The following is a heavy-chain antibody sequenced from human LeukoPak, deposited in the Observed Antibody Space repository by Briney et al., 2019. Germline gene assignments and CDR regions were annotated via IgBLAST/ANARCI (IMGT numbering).Heavy chain of an antibody. J-gene: IGHJ4*02. V-gene: IGHV3-30*18. CDR1: GFTFSSYG. CDR3: AKEGPNGLLWFGELLRTGSL. CDR2: ISYDGSNK. D-gene: IGHD3-10*01. Sequence: GGSLRLSCAVSGFTFSSYGMHWVRQAPGKGLEWVAVISYDGSNKYYADSVKGRFTISRDNSKNTLYLQMNSLRAEDTAVYYCAKEGPNGLLWFGELLRTGSLWGQGTLVTVSS.